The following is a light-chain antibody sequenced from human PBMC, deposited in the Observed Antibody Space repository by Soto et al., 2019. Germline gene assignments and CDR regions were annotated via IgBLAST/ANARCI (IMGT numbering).Light chain of an antibody. CDR1: RSDVGGYNY. V-gene: IGLV2-14*01. J-gene: IGLJ1*01. CDR3: RSYTSNSTRV. CDR2: DVT. Sequence: QSALTQPPSVSGSPGQSITISCTGTRSDVGGYNYVSWYQQHPGKAPKLMIYDVTNRPSGVSNRFSGSKSGNTASLTVSGVEDEDEADYYSRSYTSNSTRVFGTGTKLTVL.